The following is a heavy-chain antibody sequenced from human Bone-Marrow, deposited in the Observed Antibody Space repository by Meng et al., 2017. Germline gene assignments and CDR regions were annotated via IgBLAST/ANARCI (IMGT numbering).Heavy chain of an antibody. CDR3: AREDYGDSFDY. V-gene: IGHV3-48*03. CDR2: ISSSGSTI. J-gene: IGHJ4*02. Sequence: GGSLRLSCAASGFTFSSYEMNWVRQAPGKGLEWVSYISSSGSTIYYADSVKGRFTISRDNAKSSLYLQMNSLRAEDTAVYYCAREDYGDSFDYWGQGTLVTVSS. CDR1: GFTFSSYE. D-gene: IGHD4-17*01.